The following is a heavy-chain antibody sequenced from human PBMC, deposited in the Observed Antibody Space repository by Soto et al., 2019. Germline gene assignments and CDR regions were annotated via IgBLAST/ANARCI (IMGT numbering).Heavy chain of an antibody. CDR1: GGTFSSYA. CDR3: ARDYYDSSGYAMHAFDI. D-gene: IGHD3-22*01. CDR2: FIPIFGTA. Sequence: QVQLVQSGAEVKKPGSSVKVSCKASGGTFSSYAISWVRQAPGQGLEWMGGFIPIFGTANYAQKFQGRVTITADESTSTAYMELSSLRSEDTAVYYCARDYYDSSGYAMHAFDIWGQGTMVTVSS. J-gene: IGHJ3*02. V-gene: IGHV1-69*01.